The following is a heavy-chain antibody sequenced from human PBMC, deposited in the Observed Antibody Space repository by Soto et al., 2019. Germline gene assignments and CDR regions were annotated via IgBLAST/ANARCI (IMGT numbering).Heavy chain of an antibody. CDR3: AKSDFGDPYWYFDF. CDR2: IRSSGGSA. D-gene: IGHD4-17*01. J-gene: IGHJ2*01. Sequence: EVQLLESGGGLVQPGGSLRLSCEASGFSFNIYPLSWVRQAPGKGLEWVATIRSSGGSAAYADSVKGRFSISRDQSRNTLLLQMNSLKPGDTAVYYCAKSDFGDPYWYFDFWGRGTLVTVSS. CDR1: GFSFNIYP. V-gene: IGHV3-23*01.